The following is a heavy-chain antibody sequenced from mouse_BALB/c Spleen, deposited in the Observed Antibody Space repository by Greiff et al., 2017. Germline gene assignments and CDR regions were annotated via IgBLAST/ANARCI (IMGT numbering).Heavy chain of an antibody. J-gene: IGHJ4*01. D-gene: IGHD2-14*01. CDR1: GFSLTSYG. Sequence: QVQLKQSGPGLVQPSQSLSITCPVSGFSLTSYGVHWVRQSPGKGLEWLGVIWSGGSTDYNAAFISRLSISKDNSKSQVFFKMNSLQANDTAIYYWARKAYYRYGGAMDYWGQGTSVTVSS. CDR3: ARKAYYRYGGAMDY. V-gene: IGHV2-2*02. CDR2: IWSGGST.